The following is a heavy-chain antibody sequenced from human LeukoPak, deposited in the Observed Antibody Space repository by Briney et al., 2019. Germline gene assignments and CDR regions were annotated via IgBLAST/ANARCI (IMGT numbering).Heavy chain of an antibody. CDR3: ARDPCRVVTAPCYY. J-gene: IGHJ4*02. CDR2: VSYDGSNK. Sequence: GRCLRLSCAASGFTFSNYVMHWVRQAPGKGLGWVAVVSYDGSNKYYADSVKGRFTISRDNSKNTLHLQINSLRVEDTAVYYCARDPCRVVTAPCYYWGQGTLVTVSS. D-gene: IGHD2-21*02. V-gene: IGHV3-30-3*01. CDR1: GFTFSNYV.